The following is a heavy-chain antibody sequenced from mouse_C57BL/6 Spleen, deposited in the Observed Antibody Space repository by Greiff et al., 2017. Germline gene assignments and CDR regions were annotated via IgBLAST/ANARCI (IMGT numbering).Heavy chain of an antibody. CDR2: LYPRDGST. CDR3: ARGAGNHCFDY. V-gene: IGHV1-78*01. Sequence: VQLQQSDAELVTPGASVKISCKVSGYTFTDHTIHWMKQRPEQGLEWIGYLYPRDGSTKDNEKFKGKATLTADKSSSTANMQLNSLTSEDSAVYVCARGAGNHCFDYGGQGTTLTVSS. J-gene: IGHJ2*01. CDR1: GYTFTDHT.